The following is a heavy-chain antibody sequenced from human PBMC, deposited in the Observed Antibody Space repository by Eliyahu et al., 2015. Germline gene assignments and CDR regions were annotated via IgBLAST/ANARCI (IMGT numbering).Heavy chain of an antibody. J-gene: IGHJ4*02. CDR3: ARDAVCGSGTYYFDY. CDR2: TSYDGSNK. V-gene: IGHV3-30-3*01. Sequence: QVQLVESGGGVVQPGRSLRLSCAASXFXFSXYAMHWVRQAPGKGLEWVAVTSYDGSNKYYADSVKGRFTISRDNSKNTLYLQMNSLRAEDTAVYYCARDAVCGSGTYYFDYWGQGTLVTVSS. D-gene: IGHD3-10*01. CDR1: XFXFSXYA.